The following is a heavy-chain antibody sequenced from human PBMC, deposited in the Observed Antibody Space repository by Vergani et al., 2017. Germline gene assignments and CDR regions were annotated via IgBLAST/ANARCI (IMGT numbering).Heavy chain of an antibody. V-gene: IGHV4-59*01. J-gene: IGHJ6*02. CDR1: GGSISSYY. Sequence: QVQLQESGPGLVKPSETLSLTCTVSGGSISSYYWSWIRQPPGKGLEWIGYIYYSGSTNYNPSLKSRVTISVDTSTNQFSLKLSSVTAADTAVYYCARVEMATEGPLHYYYGMDVWGQGTTVTVSS. CDR3: ARVEMATEGPLHYYYGMDV. CDR2: IYYSGST. D-gene: IGHD5-24*01.